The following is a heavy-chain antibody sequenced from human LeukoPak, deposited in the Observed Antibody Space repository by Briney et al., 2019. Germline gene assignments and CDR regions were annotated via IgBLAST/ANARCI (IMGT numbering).Heavy chain of an antibody. CDR3: TRGSSGRRDN. V-gene: IGHV1-8*01. Sequence: GPVKVSFKASGYTFTSCDINWVRQATGQGLEWMGWMNHNSGNTGYGQSFQGRITMTRDISIGTAYMELSNLTSEDTAIYYRTRGSSGRRDNWGQGTLVSVSA. CDR2: MNHNSGNT. D-gene: IGHD6-19*01. CDR1: GYTFTSCD. J-gene: IGHJ4*02.